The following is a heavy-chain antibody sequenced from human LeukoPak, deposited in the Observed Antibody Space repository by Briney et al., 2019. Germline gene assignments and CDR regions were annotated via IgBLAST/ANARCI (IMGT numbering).Heavy chain of an antibody. CDR3: ARDRTKHTVTTHFDL. D-gene: IGHD4-17*01. CDR1: GGSISSGSYY. J-gene: IGHJ4*02. V-gene: IGHV4-61*02. Sequence: SETLSLTCTVSGGSISSGSYYWSWIRQPAGKGLEWIGRIYTSGSTNYNPSLKSRVTISVDTSKNQLSLRLDSVTAADTAVYYCARDRTKHTVTTHFDLWGQGSLVVVSS. CDR2: IYTSGST.